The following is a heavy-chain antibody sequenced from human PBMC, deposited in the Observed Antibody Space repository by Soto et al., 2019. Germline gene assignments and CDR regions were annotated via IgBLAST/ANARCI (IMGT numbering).Heavy chain of an antibody. V-gene: IGHV3-74*01. J-gene: IGHJ4*02. CDR1: GFTFSNDW. D-gene: IGHD2-8*02. CDR3: ARGPRGVYGNDY. Sequence: EVQLVESGGGLFQPGGSLRLSCAASGFTFSNDWMHWVRQSAGKGLVWVSRINMDGSSTNYADSVKGRFTISRDNAKNTLYLQMKSLRVDDTAIYFCARGPRGVYGNDYWGQGALVTVAS. CDR2: INMDGSST.